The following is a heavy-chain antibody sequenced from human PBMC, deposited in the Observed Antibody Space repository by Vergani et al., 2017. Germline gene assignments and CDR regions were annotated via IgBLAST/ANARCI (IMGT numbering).Heavy chain of an antibody. V-gene: IGHV5-10-1*03. CDR1: GYSFTSYW. CDR2: SDPSDSYT. CDR3: ARLGRRALDAFDI. Sequence: EVQLVQSGAEVQKPGESLRISCKGSGYSFTSYWISWVRQIPGKGLAWMGRSDPSDSYTNYSPSFQGHVTISADKSISNAYLQWSSLKASDTAMYYCARLGRRALDAFDIWGQGTMVTVSS. J-gene: IGHJ3*02. D-gene: IGHD2-15*01.